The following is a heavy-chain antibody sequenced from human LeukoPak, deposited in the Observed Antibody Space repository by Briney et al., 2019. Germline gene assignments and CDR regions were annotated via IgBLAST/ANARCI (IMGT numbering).Heavy chain of an antibody. D-gene: IGHD3-22*01. Sequence: GGSLRLSCAASGFTFSSYAMYWVRRTPGKGLEYVSVISGNGVSTHYATSVKGRFTISRDNSKNTLYLQMGSLRAEDMAVYYCAKASSGGYYDSSGYKWGQGTLVTVSS. J-gene: IGHJ4*02. V-gene: IGHV3-64*01. CDR1: GFTFSSYA. CDR3: AKASSGGYYDSSGYK. CDR2: ISGNGVST.